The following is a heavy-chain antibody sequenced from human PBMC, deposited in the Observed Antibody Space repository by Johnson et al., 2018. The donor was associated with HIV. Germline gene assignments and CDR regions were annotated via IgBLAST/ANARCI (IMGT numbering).Heavy chain of an antibody. V-gene: IGHV3-20*04. CDR2: INWNGGGT. J-gene: IGHJ3*02. Sequence: VRLVESGGGVARPGGSLRLSCAASGFTFNDYDMSWVRQVPGKGLEWVSGINWNGGGTGYADSVKGRFTISRDNAKKSLYLQMNSLRVEDTALYYCTTNPVAFDIWGQGTMVTVSS. CDR3: TTNPVAFDI. CDR1: GFTFNDYD. D-gene: IGHD1-14*01.